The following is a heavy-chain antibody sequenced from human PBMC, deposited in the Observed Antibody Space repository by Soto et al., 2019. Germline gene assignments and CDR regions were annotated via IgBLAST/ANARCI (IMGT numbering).Heavy chain of an antibody. Sequence: EVQLLESGGGLVQPGGSLRLSCAASGFTFSMYGMSWVRQAPGKGLEWVSGISGSGANTYYAESAKGRFTVSRDSSKSTLYLQMNGLRGEDTAVYYCAKQATHFYYYDMDVWGQGTTVTVSS. J-gene: IGHJ6*02. CDR1: GFTFSMYG. D-gene: IGHD5-12*01. CDR2: ISGSGANT. CDR3: AKQATHFYYYDMDV. V-gene: IGHV3-23*01.